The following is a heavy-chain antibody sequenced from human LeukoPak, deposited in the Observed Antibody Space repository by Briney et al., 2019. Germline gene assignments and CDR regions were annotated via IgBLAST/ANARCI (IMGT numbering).Heavy chain of an antibody. CDR3: ASDVDTAMVTGY. Sequence: WASVKVSCKASGYTFTSYGISWVRQAPGQGPGWMGWISAYNGNTNYAQKLQGRVTMTTDTSTSTAYMELSSLSADDTAVYYCASDVDTAMVTGYWGQGTLVTVSS. J-gene: IGHJ4*02. V-gene: IGHV1-18*01. CDR1: GYTFTSYG. CDR2: ISAYNGNT. D-gene: IGHD5-18*01.